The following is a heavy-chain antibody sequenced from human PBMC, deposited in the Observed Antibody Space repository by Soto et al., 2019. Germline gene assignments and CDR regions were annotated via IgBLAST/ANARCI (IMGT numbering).Heavy chain of an antibody. Sequence: GGSLRLSCAASGFTFSSFGMHWVRQAPGKGLEWVALIWYDGSNKYYADSVKGRFTISRDNSKNTLYLQMNSLGAEDTAMYYCARVDSSSTAATGLDYWGQGALVTVSS. J-gene: IGHJ4*02. CDR1: GFTFSSFG. CDR2: IWYDGSNK. V-gene: IGHV3-33*01. D-gene: IGHD6-25*01. CDR3: ARVDSSSTAATGLDY.